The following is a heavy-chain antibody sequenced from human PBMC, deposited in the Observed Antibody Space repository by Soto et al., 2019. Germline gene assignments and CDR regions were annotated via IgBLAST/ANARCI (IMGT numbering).Heavy chain of an antibody. V-gene: IGHV1-69*12. Sequence: QVQLVQSGAEVKKPGSSVKVSCKASGGTFSNYAISWVRQAPGQGLEWMGGIIPIFGTANYAQKFQGRVTIXAXESTSTAYMELSSLRSEDTAVYYCARDVIAAAGTAGWGQGTLVTVSS. D-gene: IGHD6-13*01. CDR2: IIPIFGTA. CDR3: ARDVIAAAGTAG. CDR1: GGTFSNYA. J-gene: IGHJ4*02.